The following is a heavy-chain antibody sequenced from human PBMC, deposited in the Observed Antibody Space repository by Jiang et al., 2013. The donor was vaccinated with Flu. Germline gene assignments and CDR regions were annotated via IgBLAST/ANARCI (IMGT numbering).Heavy chain of an antibody. Sequence: PSETLSLTCTVSGGSISSYYWSWIRQPPGKGLEWIGYIYYSGSTNYNPSLKSRVTISVDTSKNQFSLKLSSVTAADTAVYYCARESPPGVQSYWGQGTLVTVSS. J-gene: IGHJ4*02. CDR1: GGSISSYY. CDR3: ARESPPGVQSY. CDR2: IYYSGST. V-gene: IGHV4-59*01.